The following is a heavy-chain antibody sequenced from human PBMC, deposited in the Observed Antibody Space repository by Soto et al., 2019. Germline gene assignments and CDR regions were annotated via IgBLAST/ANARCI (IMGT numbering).Heavy chain of an antibody. V-gene: IGHV1-69*08. Sequence: QVQLVQSGAEVKKPGSSVKVSCKASGGTFSSYTISWVRQAPGQGLEWMGRIIPILGIANYAQKFQGRVTITAEKSTSTAYMELSSLRSEDTAVYYCARDQREPDSYYYYGMDVWGQGTTVTVSS. D-gene: IGHD1-26*01. CDR1: GGTFSSYT. CDR3: ARDQREPDSYYYYGMDV. CDR2: IIPILGIA. J-gene: IGHJ6*02.